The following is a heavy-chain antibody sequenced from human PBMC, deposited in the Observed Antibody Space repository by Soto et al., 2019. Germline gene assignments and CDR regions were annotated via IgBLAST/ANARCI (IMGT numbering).Heavy chain of an antibody. CDR1: GFTFDDYA. V-gene: IGHV3-9*01. Sequence: GGSLRLSCAASGFTFDDYAMHWVRQAPGKGLEWVSGISWNSGSIGYADSVKGRFTISRDNAKNSLYLQMNSLRAEDTALYYCAKSPRGYSYGYFDYWGQGTLVTVSS. CDR2: ISWNSGSI. J-gene: IGHJ4*02. CDR3: AKSPRGYSYGYFDY. D-gene: IGHD5-18*01.